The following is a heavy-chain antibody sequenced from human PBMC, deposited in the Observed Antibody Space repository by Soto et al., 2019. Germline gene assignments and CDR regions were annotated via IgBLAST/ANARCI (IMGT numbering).Heavy chain of an antibody. CDR2: IYYSEST. Sequence: TSETLSLTCTVSGGSISSYYWSWIRQPPGKGLEWIGYIYYSESTNYNPSLKSRVTISVDTSKNQFSLKLSSVTAADTAVYYCATGSGYDSAEYFQHWGQGTLVTVS. V-gene: IGHV4-59*01. J-gene: IGHJ1*01. D-gene: IGHD5-12*01. CDR3: ATGSGYDSAEYFQH. CDR1: GGSISSYY.